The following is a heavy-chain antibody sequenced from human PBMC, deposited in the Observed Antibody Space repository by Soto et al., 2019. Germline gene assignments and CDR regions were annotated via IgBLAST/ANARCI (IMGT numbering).Heavy chain of an antibody. Sequence: ASVKVFCKASGYTFTSYAIHCVRQTPGQRHERMGWINAGNGNSTYSQKFQGTVNITRDTSVSTAYMELSRLRSEVTAVSYCAVGFIGGDGDWFEPWGEGTLVPFSS. CDR3: AVGFIGGDGDWFEP. D-gene: IGHD2-21*01. J-gene: IGHJ5*02. CDR2: INAGNGNS. CDR1: GYTFTSYA. V-gene: IGHV1-3*01.